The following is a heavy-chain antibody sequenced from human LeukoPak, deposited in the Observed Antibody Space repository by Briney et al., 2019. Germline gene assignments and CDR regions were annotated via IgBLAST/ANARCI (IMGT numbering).Heavy chain of an antibody. V-gene: IGHV4-34*01. J-gene: IGHJ3*02. Sequence: SETLSLTCAVYGGSFSGYYWSWIRQPPGKGLEWIGEINHSGSTNYNPSLKSRVTISVDTSKNRFSLKLSSVTAADTAVYYCARSDSGSYFIAFDIWGQGTMVTVSS. CDR2: INHSGST. CDR1: GGSFSGYY. D-gene: IGHD1-26*01. CDR3: ARSDSGSYFIAFDI.